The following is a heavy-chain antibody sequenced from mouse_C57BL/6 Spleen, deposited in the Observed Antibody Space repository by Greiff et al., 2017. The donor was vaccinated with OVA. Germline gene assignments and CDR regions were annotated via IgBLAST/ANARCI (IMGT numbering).Heavy chain of an antibody. CDR1: GYTFTEYT. D-gene: IGHD1-1*01. CDR3: ARHERIYYYGSSYFDY. V-gene: IGHV1-62-2*01. J-gene: IGHJ2*01. Sequence: QVQLKQSGAELVKPGASVKLSCKASGYTFTEYTIHWVKQRSGQGLEWIGWFYPGSGSIKYNEKFKDKATLTADKSSSTVYMELSRLTSEDSAVYFCARHERIYYYGSSYFDYWGQGTTLTVSS. CDR2: FYPGSGSI.